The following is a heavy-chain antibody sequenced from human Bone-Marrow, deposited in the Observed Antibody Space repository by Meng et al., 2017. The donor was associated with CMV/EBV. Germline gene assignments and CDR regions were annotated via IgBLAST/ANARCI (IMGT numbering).Heavy chain of an antibody. Sequence: GGSLRLSCAASGFTFSSHWMHWVRQAPGEGLVWVSRINSDGSFATYADSVKGRFTISRDNSKNTLYLQMNSLRAEDTAVYYCAKVSQYNFDYWGQGTLVTVSS. CDR3: AKVSQYNFDY. V-gene: IGHV3-74*01. J-gene: IGHJ4*02. CDR1: GFTFSSHW. D-gene: IGHD1-1*01. CDR2: INSDGSFA.